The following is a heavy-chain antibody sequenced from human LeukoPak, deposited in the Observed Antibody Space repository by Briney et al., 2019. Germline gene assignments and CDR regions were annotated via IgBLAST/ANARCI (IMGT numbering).Heavy chain of an antibody. CDR3: ARDNDTVFDY. V-gene: IGHV3-74*01. Sequence: GGSLRVSCAASGFTFISYWMHWVRQTPGKGLVWVSRTNSDGSSTTYADSVKGRFTISRDNAKNTLYLQMNSLRAEDTAVYYCARDNDTVFDYWGQGTLVTVSS. CDR1: GFTFISYW. J-gene: IGHJ4*02. CDR2: TNSDGSST. D-gene: IGHD3-9*01.